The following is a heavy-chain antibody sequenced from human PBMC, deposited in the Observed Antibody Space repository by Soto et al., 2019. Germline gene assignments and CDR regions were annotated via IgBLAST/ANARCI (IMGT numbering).Heavy chain of an antibody. CDR2: MYYGGRT. J-gene: IGHJ5*02. V-gene: IGHV4-59*08. CDR3: ARGTPSPLIVRSSRGPWFDP. CDR1: GGSISSYY. D-gene: IGHD2-15*01. Sequence: PSATLSLTCTLPGGSISSYYWSWIRQPPGKGLEWIGYMYYGGRTNYNPSLKSRVTISVDTSKMQVSLKLSSVTAADTAVYFCARGTPSPLIVRSSRGPWFDPWGQGTLVTVSS.